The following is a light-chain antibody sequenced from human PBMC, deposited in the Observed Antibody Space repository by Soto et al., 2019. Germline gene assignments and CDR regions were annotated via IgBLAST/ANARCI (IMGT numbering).Light chain of an antibody. J-gene: IGKJ2*01. CDR2: WAS. V-gene: IGKV4-1*01. Sequence: IVMTQSPDSLAVSLGERATINCKSSQTVLYSSNNKNYLVWYQHKPGQPPKLLISWASTRESGVPDRFSGSGSGTDFTLTISSLQAEDVAVYYCQQYYNTPYTFGQGTKLEIK. CDR1: QTVLYSSNNKNY. CDR3: QQYYNTPYT.